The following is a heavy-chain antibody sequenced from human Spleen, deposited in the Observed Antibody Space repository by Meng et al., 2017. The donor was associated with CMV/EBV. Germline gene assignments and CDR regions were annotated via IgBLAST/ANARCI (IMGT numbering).Heavy chain of an antibody. CDR2: IWYDGSNK. Sequence: GESLKISCAASGFTFSSYGMHWVRQAPGKGLEWVAVIWYDGSNKYYADSVKGRFTISRDNSKNTLYLQMNSLRAEDTAVYYCAKPRNYGSGFDYWGQGTLVTVSS. J-gene: IGHJ4*02. D-gene: IGHD3-10*01. CDR3: AKPRNYGSGFDY. V-gene: IGHV3-30*02. CDR1: GFTFSSYG.